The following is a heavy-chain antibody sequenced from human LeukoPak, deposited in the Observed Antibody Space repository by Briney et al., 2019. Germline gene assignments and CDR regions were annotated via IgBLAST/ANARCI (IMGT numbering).Heavy chain of an antibody. CDR3: ATDLATSLDAFDI. D-gene: IGHD3-16*01. CDR2: FDPEDGET. CDR1: GYTLTELS. Sequence: ASVTVSCTVSGYTLTELSMHWVRQAPGKGLEWMGGFDPEDGETIYAQKFQGRVTMTEDTSTDTAYVELSSLRSEDTAVYYCATDLATSLDAFDIWGQGTMVTVSS. J-gene: IGHJ3*02. V-gene: IGHV1-24*01.